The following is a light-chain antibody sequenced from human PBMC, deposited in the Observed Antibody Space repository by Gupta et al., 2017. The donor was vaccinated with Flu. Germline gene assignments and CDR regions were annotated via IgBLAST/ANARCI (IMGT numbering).Light chain of an antibody. Sequence: KVTISGSGSSSKIGSKYVCWYQQCPGTAPKLLIYENDTRCSGVPDGFSGSKSATTATVRTTGVQPGDEADYYCGTVDTSRNAVLFGGGTKLTVL. V-gene: IGLV1-51*02. CDR2: END. CDR1: SSKIGSKY. CDR3: GTVDTSRNAVL. J-gene: IGLJ2*01.